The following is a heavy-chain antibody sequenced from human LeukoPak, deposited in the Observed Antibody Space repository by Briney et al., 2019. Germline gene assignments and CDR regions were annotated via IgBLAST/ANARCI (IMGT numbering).Heavy chain of an antibody. CDR2: INPNSGGT. CDR3: ARAITIFNWFDP. D-gene: IGHD3-9*01. CDR1: GYTFTGYY. J-gene: IGHJ5*02. Sequence: RASVKVSCKASGYTFTGYYMHWVRQAPGQGIEWMGWINPNSGGTNYAQKFQGRVTMTRDTSISTAYMELSRLRSDDTAVYYCARAITIFNWFDPWGQGTLVTVSS. V-gene: IGHV1-2*02.